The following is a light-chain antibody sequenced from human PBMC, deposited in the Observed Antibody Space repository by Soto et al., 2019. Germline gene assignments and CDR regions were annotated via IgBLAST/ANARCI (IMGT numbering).Light chain of an antibody. V-gene: IGLV2-14*01. J-gene: IGLJ3*02. CDR2: VVN. CDR1: SNDIGGYNY. Sequence: QSALTQPASVSGSPGQSITFSCTGTSNDIGGYNYVSWFQQHPDKAPKLIIYVVNNRPSGVSNRFSGSKSGNTASLTISGLQPEDEADYYCSSYTTNHTRVFGGGTKLTVL. CDR3: SSYTTNHTRV.